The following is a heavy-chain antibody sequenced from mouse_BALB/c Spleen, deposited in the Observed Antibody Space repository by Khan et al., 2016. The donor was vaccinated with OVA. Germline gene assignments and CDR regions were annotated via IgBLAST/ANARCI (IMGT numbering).Heavy chain of an antibody. Sequence: EVQLQESGPGLVKPSQSLSLTCTVTGYSITSDYAWNWIRQFPGNRLEWMGFISYSGNTNYNPSLKSRISVTRDTSKNHFFLQLNSVTTEDTATYYCARMYGGDFDYWGQGTTLTDSS. V-gene: IGHV3-2*02. CDR1: GYSITSDYA. CDR3: ARMYGGDFDY. J-gene: IGHJ2*01. D-gene: IGHD2-10*02. CDR2: ISYSGNT.